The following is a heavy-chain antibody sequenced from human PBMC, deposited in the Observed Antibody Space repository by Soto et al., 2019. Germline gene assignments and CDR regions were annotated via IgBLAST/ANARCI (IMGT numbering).Heavy chain of an antibody. CDR3: ASQEDYGMDV. Sequence: TSETLSLTCAVSGYSISSGYYWGWIRQPPGKGLEWIGSIYHSGSTYYNPSLKSRVAISVDTSKNQFSLKLSSVTAADTAVYYCASQEDYGMDVWGHGTTVTVSS. CDR2: IYHSGST. CDR1: GYSISSGYY. J-gene: IGHJ6*02. V-gene: IGHV4-38-2*01.